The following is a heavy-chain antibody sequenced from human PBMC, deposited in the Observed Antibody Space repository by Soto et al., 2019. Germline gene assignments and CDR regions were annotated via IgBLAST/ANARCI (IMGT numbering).Heavy chain of an antibody. V-gene: IGHV3-53*01. D-gene: IGHD1-26*01. CDR3: ARCEHLSQLPDY. CDR2: IYSDGRT. Sequence: PGGSLRLSWVASGFTVSSNFMSWVRQAPGKGLEWVSIIYSDGRTSYADSVKGRFTISRDNSENTLYLQMNSLSAEDTAIYFCARCEHLSQLPDYWGQRTLVTVSS. CDR1: GFTVSSNF. J-gene: IGHJ4*02.